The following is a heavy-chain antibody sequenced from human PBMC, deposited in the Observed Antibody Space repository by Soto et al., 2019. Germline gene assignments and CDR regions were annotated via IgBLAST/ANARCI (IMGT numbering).Heavy chain of an antibody. CDR3: ARDPAPIGWYDY. D-gene: IGHD6-19*01. CDR1: GFTFSNYW. J-gene: IGHJ4*02. CDR2: INSDGSST. Sequence: SCAASGFTFSNYWMHWVRQVPGKGLVWVSRINSDGSSTTYADSVKGRFTISRDNAKNTLYLQMNSLRVEDTAVYYCARDPAPIGWYDYWGQGTLVTVS. V-gene: IGHV3-74*01.